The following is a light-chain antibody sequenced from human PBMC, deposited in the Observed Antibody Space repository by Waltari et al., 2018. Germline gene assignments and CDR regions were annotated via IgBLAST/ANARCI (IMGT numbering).Light chain of an antibody. CDR2: EIS. Sequence: EIMLTQPPLSLSVTPGQPASIPCKSNQSLLHNDGKSYLYWYLQRPGQSPQLLISEISSRFSGVPDRFSGSGSGADFTLRISRVEADDVGVYYCMQGIHRLTFGGGTKVEI. V-gene: IGKV2-29*02. CDR1: QSLLHNDGKSY. CDR3: MQGIHRLT. J-gene: IGKJ4*01.